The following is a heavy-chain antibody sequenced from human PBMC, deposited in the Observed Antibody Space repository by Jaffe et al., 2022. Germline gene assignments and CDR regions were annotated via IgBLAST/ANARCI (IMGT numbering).Heavy chain of an antibody. J-gene: IGHJ6*03. V-gene: IGHV2-26*01. CDR2: IFSNDEK. CDR3: ARIPYYDFWSGPYYYYYYMDV. Sequence: QVTLKESGPVLVKPTETLTLTCTVSGFSLSNARMGVSWIRQPPGKALEWLAHIFSNDEKSYSTSLKSRLTISKDTSKSQVVLTMTNMDPVDTATYYCARIPYYDFWSGPYYYYYYMDVWGKGTTVTVSS. D-gene: IGHD3-3*01. CDR1: GFSLSNARMG.